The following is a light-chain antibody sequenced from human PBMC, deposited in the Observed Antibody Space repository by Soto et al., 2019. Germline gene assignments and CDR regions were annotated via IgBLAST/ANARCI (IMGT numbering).Light chain of an antibody. CDR1: SSDVGGYKY. V-gene: IGLV2-14*03. Sequence: QSVLTQPASVSGSPGQSITISCTGTSSDVGGYKYVSWYQQHPGEAPKLLIYTVNNRPSGVSNRFSGSKSGNTASLTISGLQAEDEADYYCSSYTSSSSYVFGTGTKVTVL. J-gene: IGLJ1*01. CDR3: SSYTSSSSYV. CDR2: TVN.